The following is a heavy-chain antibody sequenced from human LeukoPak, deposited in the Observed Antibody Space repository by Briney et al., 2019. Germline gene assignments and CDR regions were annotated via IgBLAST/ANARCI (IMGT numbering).Heavy chain of an antibody. Sequence: GASVKVSCKASGYTFSSYAMNWVRQAPGQGLEWMGWINPNSGGTNYAQKFQGRVTMTRDTSISTAYMELSRLRSDDTAVYYCARGVYCSSTSCYWGYYYYYMDVWGKGTTVTVSS. CDR1: GYTFSSYA. CDR2: INPNSGGT. CDR3: ARGVYCSSTSCYWGYYYYYMDV. D-gene: IGHD2-2*01. V-gene: IGHV1-2*02. J-gene: IGHJ6*03.